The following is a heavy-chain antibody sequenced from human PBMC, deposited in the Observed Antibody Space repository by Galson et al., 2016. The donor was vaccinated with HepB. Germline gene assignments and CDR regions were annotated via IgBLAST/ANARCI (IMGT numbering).Heavy chain of an antibody. D-gene: IGHD3-22*01. J-gene: IGHJ4*02. Sequence: SLRLSCAASGFTFSNYAMSWVRQAPGKGLEWVSSISGSDDSTYYADSAKGRFTISRDTSKNTLYLQMNNLRGEDTAVYYCAKDLGISILVVAPGFDYWGQGTLVTVSS. V-gene: IGHV3-23*01. CDR1: GFTFSNYA. CDR2: ISGSDDST. CDR3: AKDLGISILVVAPGFDY.